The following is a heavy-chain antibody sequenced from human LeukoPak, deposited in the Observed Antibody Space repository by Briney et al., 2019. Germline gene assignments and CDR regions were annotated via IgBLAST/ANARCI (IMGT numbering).Heavy chain of an antibody. D-gene: IGHD1-26*01. V-gene: IGHV3-74*01. CDR2: VNGDGGST. Sequence: GGSLRLSCAASGFTFSNYWIHWVRQAPGKGLVWVSRVNGDGGSTTYADSVKGRFTISRDNAKNTLYLQMNSLRAEDSAVYYCTRGRGSYYDYWGQGTLVTVSS. CDR1: GFTFSNYW. CDR3: TRGRGSYYDY. J-gene: IGHJ4*02.